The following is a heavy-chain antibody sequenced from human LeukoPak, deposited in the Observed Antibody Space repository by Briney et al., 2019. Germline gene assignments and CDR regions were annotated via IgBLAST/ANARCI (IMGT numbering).Heavy chain of an antibody. D-gene: IGHD2-2*01. CDR1: GGSISSRSFY. Sequence: SETLSLTCTVSGGSISSRSFYWGWLRQPPGKGLEWIGIIYYSGSTYYNPSLKSRLTISVDTSKNQFSLKLSSVTATDTAVYYCARRGYCSSTSCYEHWFPLWGRGTLVTVSS. J-gene: IGHJ5*02. V-gene: IGHV4-39*01. CDR3: ARRGYCSSTSCYEHWFPL. CDR2: IYYSGST.